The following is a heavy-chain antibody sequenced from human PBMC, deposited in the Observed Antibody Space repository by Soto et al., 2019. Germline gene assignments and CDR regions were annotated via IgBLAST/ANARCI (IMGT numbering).Heavy chain of an antibody. CDR3: ARHRGDYYYYYGMDV. D-gene: IGHD1-26*01. Sequence: GESLKISCKGSGYSITSYWISRVRQMPGKGLEWMGRIDPSDSYTNYSPSFQGHVTISADKSISTAYLQWSSLKASDTAMYYCARHRGDYYYYYGMDVWGQGTTVTVSS. V-gene: IGHV5-10-1*01. CDR2: IDPSDSYT. J-gene: IGHJ6*02. CDR1: GYSITSYW.